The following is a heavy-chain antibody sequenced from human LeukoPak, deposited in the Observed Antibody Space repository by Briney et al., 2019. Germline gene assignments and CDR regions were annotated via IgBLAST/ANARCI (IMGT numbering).Heavy chain of an antibody. J-gene: IGHJ5*02. D-gene: IGHD1-1*01. CDR2: ISGSGGST. Sequence: PGGSLRLSCAASGFTFSSYSMNWVRQAPGKGLEWVSAISGSGGSTYYADSVKGRFTISRDNSKNTLYLQMNSLRAEDTAVYYCAKGQGAWRGNWFDPWGQGTLVTVSS. CDR3: AKGQGAWRGNWFDP. V-gene: IGHV3-23*01. CDR1: GFTFSSYS.